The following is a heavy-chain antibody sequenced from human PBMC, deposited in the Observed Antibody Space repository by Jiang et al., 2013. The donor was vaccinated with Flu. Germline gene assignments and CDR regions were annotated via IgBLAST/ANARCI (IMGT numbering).Heavy chain of an antibody. J-gene: IGHJ3*02. D-gene: IGHD6-19*01. V-gene: IGHV3-7*03. CDR1: GFTFSSYW. CDR2: IKQDGSEE. Sequence: QLLESGGGLVQPGGSLRLSCAASGFTFSSYWMSWVRQAPGKGLEWVANIKQDGSEEYYVDSVKGRFTISRDNAKNSLYLQMNSLRAEDTAVYYCAVPEGGWYAAFDIWGQGTMVTVSS. CDR3: AVPEGGWYAAFDI.